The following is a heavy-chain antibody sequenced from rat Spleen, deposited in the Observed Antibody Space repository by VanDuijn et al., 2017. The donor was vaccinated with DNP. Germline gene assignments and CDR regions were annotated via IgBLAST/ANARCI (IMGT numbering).Heavy chain of an antibody. CDR3: VRQIGGGIGGWFAY. CDR1: GITFSDHN. Sequence: EVQLVESGGGLVQPGRSLKLSCAVSGITFSDHNMAWVRQAPTKGLEWVASISTGGGNIYYRDSVKGRFTISRDNAKNTLYLQMDSLRSEDTATYYCVRQIGGGIGGWFAYRGQGTLVTVSS. J-gene: IGHJ3*01. D-gene: IGHD1-11*01. CDR2: ISTGGGNI. V-gene: IGHV5-25*01.